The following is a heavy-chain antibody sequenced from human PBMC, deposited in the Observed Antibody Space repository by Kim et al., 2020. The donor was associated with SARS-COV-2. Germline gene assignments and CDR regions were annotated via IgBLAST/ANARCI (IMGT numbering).Heavy chain of an antibody. J-gene: IGHJ5*02. V-gene: IGHV4-59*01. D-gene: IGHD3-10*01. Sequence: SETLSLTCTVSGGSISSYYWSWIRQPPGKGLEWIGYIYYSGSTNYNPSLKSRVTISVDTSKNQFSLKLSSVTAADTAVYYCARSDATMVRGAIRWFDPWGQGTLVTVSS. CDR1: GGSISSYY. CDR3: ARSDATMVRGAIRWFDP. CDR2: IYYSGST.